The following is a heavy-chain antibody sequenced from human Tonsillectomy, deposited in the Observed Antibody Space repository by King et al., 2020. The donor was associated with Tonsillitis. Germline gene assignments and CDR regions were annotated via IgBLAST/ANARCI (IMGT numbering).Heavy chain of an antibody. D-gene: IGHD5-18*01. J-gene: IGHJ4*02. V-gene: IGHV1-2*02. CDR1: GYIFIGYY. CDR3: ARGAAMVKLWVDY. Sequence: VQLVESGAEVKKPGASVKVSCRTSGYIFIGYYMHWVRQAPGQGLEWMGWINPNSGGTNYAQNFQGRVTMTRDTSISTAYMELSSLRSDDTAVYYCARGAAMVKLWVDYWGLGTLVTVSS. CDR2: INPNSGGT.